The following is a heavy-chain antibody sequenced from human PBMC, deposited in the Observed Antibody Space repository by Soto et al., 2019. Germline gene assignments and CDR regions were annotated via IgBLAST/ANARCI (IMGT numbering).Heavy chain of an antibody. J-gene: IGHJ3*02. V-gene: IGHV3-72*01. CDR1: GFTLSDHF. D-gene: IGHD1-20*01. CDR2: SRNKANSYTT. Sequence: PGXSLRLSCAASGFTLSDHFIDWVRQAPVNGLEWVGRSRNKANSYTTEYAASVKGRLTISRDESKNSIYVQMNSLKTEDTTVYYCTRAGIIGTTSAFDIWGQGTMVTVSS. CDR3: TRAGIIGTTSAFDI.